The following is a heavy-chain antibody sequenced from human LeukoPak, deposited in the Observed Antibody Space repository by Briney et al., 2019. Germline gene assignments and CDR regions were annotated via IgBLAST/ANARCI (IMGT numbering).Heavy chain of an antibody. V-gene: IGHV3-23*01. Sequence: PGGSLRLSCAASGFTFSTYAMSWVRQAPGKGLEWVSAISGNGDSTYYADSVKGRFTISRDNSKNTLSLQMNSLGAEDTALYYCAKRYYCDSTSCYGSDYWGQGTLVTVSS. J-gene: IGHJ4*02. CDR1: GFTFSTYA. CDR2: ISGNGDST. D-gene: IGHD2-2*01. CDR3: AKRYYCDSTSCYGSDY.